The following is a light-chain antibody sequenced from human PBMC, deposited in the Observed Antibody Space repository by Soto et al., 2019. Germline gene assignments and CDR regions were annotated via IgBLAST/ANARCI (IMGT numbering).Light chain of an antibody. CDR2: DAS. V-gene: IGKV1-5*01. J-gene: IGKJ4*01. CDR3: QQYNSYSLT. CDR1: QSISDW. Sequence: DIQMTQPPSTLSASVGDRVTITCRASQSISDWLAWYQQKPGKAPKLLIYDASGLESGVPSRFSGSGSGTEFTLTISSLQPDDFATYYCQQYNSYSLTFGGGTKVDIK.